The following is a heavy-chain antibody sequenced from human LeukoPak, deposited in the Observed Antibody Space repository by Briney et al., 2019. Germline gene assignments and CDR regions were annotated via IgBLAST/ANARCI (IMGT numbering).Heavy chain of an antibody. CDR2: IYSGGST. CDR3: ARGGWGGRYFDL. J-gene: IGHJ2*01. D-gene: IGHD6-19*01. Sequence: GGSLRLSCAASGFTFSSNYMSWVRQAPGKGLEWVSVIYSGGSTYYSDSVKGRFTISRDKSKNPLHLQMNSLRAEDTAVYYCARGGWGGRYFDLWGRGTLVTVSS. V-gene: IGHV3-53*01. CDR1: GFTFSSNY.